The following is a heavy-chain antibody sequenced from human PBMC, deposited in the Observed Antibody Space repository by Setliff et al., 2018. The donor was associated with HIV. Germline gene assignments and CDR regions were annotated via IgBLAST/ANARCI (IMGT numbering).Heavy chain of an antibody. D-gene: IGHD5-12*01. V-gene: IGHV4-39*02. CDR1: GGSISGSSYY. CDR2: MYYSGST. Sequence: PSETLSLTCIVSGGSISGSSYYWGWIRQSPGKGLEWIGNMYYSGSTYYNPSLKSRVTISVDTSKNYLSLKLTSVTAADTGLYYCVFGLRFSPFDNWGQGTLVTVSS. CDR3: VFGLRFSPFDN. J-gene: IGHJ4*02.